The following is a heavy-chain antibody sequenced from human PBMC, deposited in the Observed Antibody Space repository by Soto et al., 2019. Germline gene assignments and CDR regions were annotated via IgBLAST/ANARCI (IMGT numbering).Heavy chain of an antibody. J-gene: IGHJ5*02. CDR3: TRGTGSSWFDP. D-gene: IGHD3-10*01. CDR2: INSKTGDT. CDR1: GYTFTAFY. Sequence: QVQLVQSGTEGKEPGASVKVSCKASGYTFTAFYMHWVRQAPGQGLEWMGWINSKTGDTRYAQNFQGRVTMTRDTSISTAYMELNSLTSDDTAVYYCTRGTGSSWFDPWGKGTLVTVSS. V-gene: IGHV1-2*02.